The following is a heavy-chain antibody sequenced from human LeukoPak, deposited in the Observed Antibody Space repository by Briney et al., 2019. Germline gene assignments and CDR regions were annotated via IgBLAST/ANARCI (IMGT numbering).Heavy chain of an antibody. CDR2: INHSGST. D-gene: IGHD3-22*01. CDR3: AKAGPVYSSGYSFDY. J-gene: IGHJ4*02. CDR1: GGSFSGYY. V-gene: IGHV4-34*01. Sequence: SETLSLTCAVYGGSFSGYYWSWIRQPPGKGLEWIGEINHSGSTNYNPSLKSRVTMSVDTSKNQFSLKLSSVTAADTAVYYCAKAGPVYSSGYSFDYWGQGTLVTVSS.